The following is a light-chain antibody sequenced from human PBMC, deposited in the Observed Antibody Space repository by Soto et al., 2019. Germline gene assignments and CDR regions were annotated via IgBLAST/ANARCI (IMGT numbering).Light chain of an antibody. CDR1: QSVSSSY. V-gene: IGKV3-20*01. CDR3: QQYGSSPLLT. CDR2: GAS. Sequence: EIVLTQSPGTLSLSPGERATLSCRASQSVSSSYLAWYQQKPGQAPRLLIYGASSRATGIPDRFSGSGSGTDFTHTISRLGPEDFAVYYCQQYGSSPLLTFGGGTKVEIK. J-gene: IGKJ4*01.